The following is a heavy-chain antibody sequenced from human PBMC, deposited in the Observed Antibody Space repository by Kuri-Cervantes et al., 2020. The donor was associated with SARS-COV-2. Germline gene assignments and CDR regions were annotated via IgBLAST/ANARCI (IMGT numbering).Heavy chain of an antibody. CDR2: ISYDGSNK. D-gene: IGHD3-22*01. CDR3: ARGSRGYYYDSSGTFDY. CDR1: GFTFSSYA. Sequence: GGSLRLSCAASGFTFSSYAMHWVRQAPGKGLEWVAVISYDGSNKYYADSVKGRFTISRDNSKNTLYLQMNSLRAEDTAVYYCARGSRGYYYDSSGTFDYWGQGTLVTVSS. J-gene: IGHJ4*02. V-gene: IGHV3-30-3*01.